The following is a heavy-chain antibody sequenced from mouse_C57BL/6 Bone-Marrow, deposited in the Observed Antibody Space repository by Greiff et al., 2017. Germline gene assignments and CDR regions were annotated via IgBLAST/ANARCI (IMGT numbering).Heavy chain of an antibody. Sequence: VKLQESGAELARPGASVKLSCKASGYTFTSYGISWVKQRTGQGLEWIGEIYPRSGNNYYNEKFKGKATLTADKSSRTAYMELRSLTSEDSAVYFCASASVTTVVARWFDGWGTGTTVTVSS. J-gene: IGHJ1*03. CDR2: IYPRSGNN. CDR3: ASASVTTVVARWFDG. CDR1: GYTFTSYG. D-gene: IGHD1-1*01. V-gene: IGHV1-81*01.